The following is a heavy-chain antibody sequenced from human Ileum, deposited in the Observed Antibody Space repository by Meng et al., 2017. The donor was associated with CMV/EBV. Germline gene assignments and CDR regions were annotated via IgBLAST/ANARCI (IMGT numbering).Heavy chain of an antibody. V-gene: IGHV3-30*15. CDR2: VSYNGFTK. CDR3: VRGGYGSGSQTIDY. J-gene: IGHJ4*02. Sequence: APRFPFRCYAMHWVRQTPGKGLEWVAFVSYNGFTKYYLESVKGRFTISRDNSKNAVYLQMSSVRVEDTAVYYCVRGGYGSGSQTIDYWGQGSLVTVSS. CDR1: RFPFRCYA. D-gene: IGHD3-10*01.